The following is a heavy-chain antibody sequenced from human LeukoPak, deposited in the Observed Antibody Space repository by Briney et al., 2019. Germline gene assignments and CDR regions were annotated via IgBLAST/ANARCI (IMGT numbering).Heavy chain of an antibody. D-gene: IGHD6-13*01. CDR3: ARDRSKAGRIDY. J-gene: IGHJ4*02. Sequence: GGSLRLSCAASGFTFSSYWMHWVRQAPGKGLVWVSRINSDGSSTSYADSVKGRFTISRDNAKNTLYLQMNSLRAGDTAVYYCARDRSKAGRIDYWGQGTLVTVSS. CDR2: INSDGSST. V-gene: IGHV3-74*01. CDR1: GFTFSSYW.